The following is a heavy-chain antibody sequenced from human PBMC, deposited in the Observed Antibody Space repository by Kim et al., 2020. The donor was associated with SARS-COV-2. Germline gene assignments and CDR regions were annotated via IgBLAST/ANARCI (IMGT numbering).Heavy chain of an antibody. Sequence: SQTLSLTCAISGDSVSSNSAAWNWIRQSPSRGLEWLGRTYYRSKWYNDYAVSVKSRITINPDTSKNQFSLQLNSVTPEDTAVYYCARIPRGYSGYDQAYYYYYYGMDVWGQGTTVTVSS. J-gene: IGHJ6*02. V-gene: IGHV6-1*01. CDR1: GDSVSSNSAA. CDR2: TYYRSKWYN. D-gene: IGHD5-12*01. CDR3: ARIPRGYSGYDQAYYYYYYGMDV.